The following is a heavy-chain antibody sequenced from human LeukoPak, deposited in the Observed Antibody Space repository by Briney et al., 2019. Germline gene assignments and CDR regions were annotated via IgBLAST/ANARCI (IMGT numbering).Heavy chain of an antibody. CDR2: ISNSGST. V-gene: IGHV4-59*12. CDR1: GGSISSYF. Sequence: SETLSLTCIVSGGSISSYFWSWIRQPPGKGLEWIGYISNSGSTNYNPSLKSRVTISADTSKNQFSLKLNSVTAADTAVYYCAVDRYRHWYFDLWGRGTLVTVSS. D-gene: IGHD1-1*01. CDR3: AVDRYRHWYFDL. J-gene: IGHJ2*01.